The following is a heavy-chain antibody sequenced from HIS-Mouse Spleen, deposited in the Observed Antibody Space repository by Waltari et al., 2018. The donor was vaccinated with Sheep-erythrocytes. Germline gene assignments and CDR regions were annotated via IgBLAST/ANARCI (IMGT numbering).Heavy chain of an antibody. Sequence: QLQLQESGPGLVKPSETLSLTCTVSGGSISSSSYYWGWIRQPPGKGLEWIGIIYYSGSTTYNPSLKRLVTISVDTSKNQFSLKLSSVTAADTAVYYCARDEGTYYDFWSGYPPSYYFDYWGQGTLVTVSS. CDR2: IYYSGST. CDR3: ARDEGTYYDFWSGYPPSYYFDY. V-gene: IGHV4-39*07. D-gene: IGHD3-3*01. CDR1: GGSISSSSYY. J-gene: IGHJ4*02.